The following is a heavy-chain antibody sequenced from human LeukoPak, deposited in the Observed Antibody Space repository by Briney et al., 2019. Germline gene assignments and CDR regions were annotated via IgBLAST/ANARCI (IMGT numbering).Heavy chain of an antibody. CDR1: GFTFDDYG. V-gene: IGHV3-20*04. J-gene: IGHJ1*01. Sequence: GGSLRLSCAASGFTFDDYGMSWVRQAPGKGLEWVSGINWNGGSTGYADSVKGRFTISRDNAKNSLYLQMNSLRAEDTALYYCARGPDGVLAAMAEYFQHWGQGTLVTVSS. D-gene: IGHD2-2*01. CDR2: INWNGGST. CDR3: ARGPDGVLAAMAEYFQH.